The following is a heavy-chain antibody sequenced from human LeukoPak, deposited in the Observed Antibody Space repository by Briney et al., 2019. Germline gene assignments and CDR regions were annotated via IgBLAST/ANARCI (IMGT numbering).Heavy chain of an antibody. V-gene: IGHV1-46*01. CDR1: GYTFTNYY. Sequence: ASVKVSCKASGYTFTNYYIHWVRQAPGQGLEWMGIINPGGRSTSYAQKFQGRVTMTRDTSTSTVYMELSSLRSEDTAVYYCAREIGPIQLHLWGSAFDYWGQGTLVTVSS. CDR3: AREIGPIQLHLWGSAFDY. D-gene: IGHD5-24*01. J-gene: IGHJ4*02. CDR2: INPGGRST.